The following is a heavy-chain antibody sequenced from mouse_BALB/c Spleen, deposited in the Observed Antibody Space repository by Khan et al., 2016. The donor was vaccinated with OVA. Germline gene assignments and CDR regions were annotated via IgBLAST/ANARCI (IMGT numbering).Heavy chain of an antibody. CDR3: VRQANGGGFDY. CDR2: ISNGGGST. CDR1: GFTFSSYI. D-gene: IGHD1-1*02. V-gene: IGHV5-12-2*01. Sequence: EVQLQESGGGLVQPGGSLKLSCAASGFTFSSYIMSWVRQTPEKRLEWVAYISNGGGSTYYPDTVKGRFTISRDNAKKILYLQMSSLKSEDTAMYYCVRQANGGGFDYWGQGTTLTVSS. J-gene: IGHJ2*01.